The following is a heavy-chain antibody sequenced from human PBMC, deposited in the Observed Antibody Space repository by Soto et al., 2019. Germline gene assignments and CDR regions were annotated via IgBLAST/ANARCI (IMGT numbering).Heavy chain of an antibody. J-gene: IGHJ6*03. CDR1: GFTFSSYA. CDR3: AKYGVATIMDYYYYMDV. V-gene: IGHV3-23*01. D-gene: IGHD5-12*01. CDR2: ISGSGGST. Sequence: GGSLRLSCAASGFTFSSYAMSWVRQAPGKGLEWVSAISGSGGSTYYADSVKGRFTISRDNSKNTLYLQMNSLRAEDTAVYYCAKYGVATIMDYYYYMDVWGKGTTVTVSS.